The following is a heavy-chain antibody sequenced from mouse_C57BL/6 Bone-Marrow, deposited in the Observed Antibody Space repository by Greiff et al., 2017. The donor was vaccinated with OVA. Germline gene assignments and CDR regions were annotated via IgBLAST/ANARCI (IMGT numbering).Heavy chain of an antibody. J-gene: IGHJ3*01. D-gene: IGHD1-1*01. V-gene: IGHV1-85*01. CDR2: IYPRDGST. CDR1: GYTFTSYD. Sequence: VMLVESGPELVKPGASVKLSCKASGYTFTSYDINWVKQRPGQGLAWIGWIYPRDGSTKYNEKFKGKATLTVDTSSSTAYMELHSLTSEDSAVYFCAREDYGSSYTWFAYWGQGTLVTVSA. CDR3: AREDYGSSYTWFAY.